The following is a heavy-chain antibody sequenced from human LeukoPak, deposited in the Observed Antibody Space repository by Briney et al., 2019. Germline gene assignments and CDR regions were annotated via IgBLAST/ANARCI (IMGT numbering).Heavy chain of an antibody. CDR1: GFTFSDYY. Sequence: KAGGSLRLSCAASGFTFSDYYMSWIRQAPGKGLEWVSYISNSGSTIYYADSVKGRFTISRDNAENSLYLQMNSLRDDDTAVYYCARDVRAYSTSSSAFDIWGQGTMVTVSS. J-gene: IGHJ3*02. CDR2: ISNSGSTI. CDR3: ARDVRAYSTSSSAFDI. V-gene: IGHV3-11*04. D-gene: IGHD6-6*01.